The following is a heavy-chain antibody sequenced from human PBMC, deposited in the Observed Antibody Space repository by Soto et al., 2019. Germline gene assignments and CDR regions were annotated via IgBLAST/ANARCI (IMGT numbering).Heavy chain of an antibody. D-gene: IGHD1-26*01. CDR1: GGSISSSNW. Sequence: QVQLQESGPGLVKPSGTLSLTCAVSGGSISSSNWWSWVRRPPGRGLEWIGEIYHSGSTNYNPSLKSRVTISIDKSKNQFSLKLSSVTAADTAVYYCARVSGSYYYGMDVWGQGTTVTVSS. CDR2: IYHSGST. J-gene: IGHJ6*02. V-gene: IGHV4-4*02. CDR3: ARVSGSYYYGMDV.